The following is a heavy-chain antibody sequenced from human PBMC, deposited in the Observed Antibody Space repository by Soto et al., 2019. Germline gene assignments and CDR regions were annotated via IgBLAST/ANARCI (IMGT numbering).Heavy chain of an antibody. CDR2: FIPIFGTA. D-gene: IGHD7-27*01. V-gene: IGHV1-69*13. Sequence: GASVKVSCKASGGTFSSYAISWVRQAPGQGLEWMGGFIPIFGTANYAQKFQGRVTITADESTSTAYMELSSLRSEDTAVYYCARGLHDLTGEFDPWGQGTLVTVSS. J-gene: IGHJ5*02. CDR1: GGTFSSYA. CDR3: ARGLHDLTGEFDP.